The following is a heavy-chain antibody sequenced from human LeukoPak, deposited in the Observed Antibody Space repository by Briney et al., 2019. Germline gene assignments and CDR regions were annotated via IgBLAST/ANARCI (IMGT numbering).Heavy chain of an antibody. V-gene: IGHV3-7*01. CDR1: GFTFSSYW. CDR3: ARAKESITMIVVAPVGAFDI. J-gene: IGHJ3*02. CDR2: IKQDGSEK. D-gene: IGHD3-22*01. Sequence: GGSLRLSCAASGFTFSSYWMSWVRQAPGKGQEWVANIKQDGSEKYYVDYVKGRFTISRDNAKNSLYLQMNSLRAEDTAVYYCARAKESITMIVVAPVGAFDIWGQGTMVTVSS.